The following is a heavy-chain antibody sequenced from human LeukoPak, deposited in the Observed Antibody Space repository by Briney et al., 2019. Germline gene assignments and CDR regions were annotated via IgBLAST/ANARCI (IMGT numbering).Heavy chain of an antibody. CDR1: GFSVSDYW. V-gene: IGHV3-7*01. CDR3: ARAPSEIGGYYPEYFRH. CDR2: INQFDTEK. Sequence: GGSLRLSCAASGFSVSDYWMTWVRQAPGKGPEWVANINQFDTEKYYADSVKGRFTISRDNAKNTVSLQMNSLRAEDTGVYYCARAPSEIGGYYPEYFRHWGQGTLVTVSS. J-gene: IGHJ1*01. D-gene: IGHD3-22*01.